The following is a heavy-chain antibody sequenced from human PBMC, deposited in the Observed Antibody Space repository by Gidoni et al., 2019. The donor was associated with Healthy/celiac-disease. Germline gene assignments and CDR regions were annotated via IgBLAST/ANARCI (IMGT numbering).Heavy chain of an antibody. D-gene: IGHD5-18*01. CDR1: GGSISSGGYS. J-gene: IGHJ4*02. V-gene: IGHV4-30-2*01. CDR3: ARAARGRSGYSYGAFDY. CDR2: IYHSGST. Sequence: QLQLQESGSGLVKPSQTLSLTCAVSGGSISSGGYSWSWIRQPPGKGREWIGYIYHSGSTYYNPSLKSRVTISVDRSKNQFSLKLSSVTAADTAVYYCARAARGRSGYSYGAFDYWGQGTLVTVSS.